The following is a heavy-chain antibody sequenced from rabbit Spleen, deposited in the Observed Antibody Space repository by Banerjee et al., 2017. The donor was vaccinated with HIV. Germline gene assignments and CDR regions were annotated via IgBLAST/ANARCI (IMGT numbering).Heavy chain of an antibody. D-gene: IGHD1-1*01. V-gene: IGHV1S45*01. CDR1: GFTISSYN. J-gene: IGHJ4*01. CDR3: ARSGYVGGDYTWDL. CDR2: ISSGGST. Sequence: QEQLVESRGGLVQPEGSLTLTCKVSGFTISSYNINWAYQAPEKGLEWIGYISSGGSTHYASWAKGRFTISKTSSTAVTLQLTSLTAADTATYFRARSGYVGGDYTWDLWGPGTLVTVS.